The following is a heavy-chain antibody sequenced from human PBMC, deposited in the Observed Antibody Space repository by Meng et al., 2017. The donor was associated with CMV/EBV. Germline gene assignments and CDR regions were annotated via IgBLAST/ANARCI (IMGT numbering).Heavy chain of an antibody. CDR1: GFTFSSYA. D-gene: IGHD3-16*01. Sequence: GGPLRLSCAASGFTFSSYAMHWVRQAPGKGLVWVAVISYDGSNKYYADSVKGRFTISRDNSKNTLYLQMNSPRAEDTAVYYCARDTSWGNWYIDLWGRGTLVTVSS. V-gene: IGHV3-30*04. CDR2: ISYDGSNK. J-gene: IGHJ2*01. CDR3: ARDTSWGNWYIDL.